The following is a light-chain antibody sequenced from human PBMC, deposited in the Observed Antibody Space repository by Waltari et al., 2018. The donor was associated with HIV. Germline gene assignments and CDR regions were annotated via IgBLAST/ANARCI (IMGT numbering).Light chain of an antibody. CDR3: AVWDDSLNGRV. J-gene: IGLJ2*01. CDR2: SND. Sequence: QSVLTQPPSASGTPGQRVTISCSGSNSNFGSNTVNWYRQLPGTAPKLLINSNDQRPSGVPDRFSGSKSGTSASLAISGLQSEDEADYYCAVWDDSLNGRVFGGGTKLTVL. V-gene: IGLV1-44*01. CDR1: NSNFGSNT.